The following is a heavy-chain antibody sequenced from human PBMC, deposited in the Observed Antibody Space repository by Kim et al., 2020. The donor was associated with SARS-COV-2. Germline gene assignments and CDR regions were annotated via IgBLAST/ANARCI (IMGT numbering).Heavy chain of an antibody. J-gene: IGHJ3*02. V-gene: IGHV3-7*03. CDR3: ARAIGSGFDVWSVDI. CDR2: IKSDGSGK. D-gene: IGHD5-12*01. Sequence: GGSLRLSCAASGFSFSSYWMSWVRRAPGKGLEWVAYIKSDGSGKFYAESVEGRLTISRDNARNSLYLEMNNLSADDTAVYYCARAIGSGFDVWSVDIWG. CDR1: GFSFSSYW.